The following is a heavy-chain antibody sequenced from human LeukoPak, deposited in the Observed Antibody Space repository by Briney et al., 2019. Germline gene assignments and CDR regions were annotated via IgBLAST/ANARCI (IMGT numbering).Heavy chain of an antibody. J-gene: IGHJ4*02. Sequence: PGGSLRLSCAASGFSFGTSGMHWVRQAPGKGLEWVAVISYDGSNKYYADSVKGRFTISRDNSKNTLYLQMNSLRAEDTAVYYCAKDNGEGYYDSSGYYVPDYWGQGTLVTVSS. D-gene: IGHD3-22*01. V-gene: IGHV3-30*18. CDR3: AKDNGEGYYDSSGYYVPDY. CDR1: GFSFGTSG. CDR2: ISYDGSNK.